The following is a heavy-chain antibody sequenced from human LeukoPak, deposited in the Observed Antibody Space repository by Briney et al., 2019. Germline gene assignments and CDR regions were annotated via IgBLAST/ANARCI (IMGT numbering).Heavy chain of an antibody. V-gene: IGHV1-69*15. Sequence: SVKVSCKASGGSFSSYAISWVRQASGQGLEWTGRIIPIFGTANYAQKFQGRVTITPDESTSTAYMDLSNLRSEDTAVYYCESSLARTTEDYWGQGTLVTVSS. CDR3: ESSLARTTEDY. CDR1: GGSFSSYA. J-gene: IGHJ4*02. D-gene: IGHD1-7*01. CDR2: IIPIFGTA.